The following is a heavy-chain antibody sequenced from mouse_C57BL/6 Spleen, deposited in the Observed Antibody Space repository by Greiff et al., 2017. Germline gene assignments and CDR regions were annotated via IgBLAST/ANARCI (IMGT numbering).Heavy chain of an antibody. CDR2: INPNNGGT. CDR3: ARATAQAAWFAY. CDR1: GYTFTDYY. V-gene: IGHV1-26*01. J-gene: IGHJ3*01. D-gene: IGHD3-2*02. Sequence: VQLHQSGPELVKPGASVKISCKASGYTFTDYYMNWVKQSHGKSLEWIGDINPNNGGTSYNQKFKGKATLTVDKSSSTAYMELRSLTSEDSAVYYCARATAQAAWFAYWGQGTLVTVSA.